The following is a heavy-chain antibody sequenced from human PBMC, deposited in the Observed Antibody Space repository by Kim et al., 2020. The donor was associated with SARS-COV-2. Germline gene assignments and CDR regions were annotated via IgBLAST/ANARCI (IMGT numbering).Heavy chain of an antibody. J-gene: IGHJ5*02. CDR3: ARRGGQEEWEPDLETEHNWFDP. CDR2: IDPSDSYT. D-gene: IGHD1-26*01. CDR1: GYSFTSYW. Sequence: GESLKISCKGSGYSFTSYWISWVRQMPGKGLEWMGRIDPSDSYTNYSPSFQGHVTISADKSISTAYLQWSSLKASDTAMYYCARRGGQEEWEPDLETEHNWFDPWGQGTLVTVSS. V-gene: IGHV5-10-1*01.